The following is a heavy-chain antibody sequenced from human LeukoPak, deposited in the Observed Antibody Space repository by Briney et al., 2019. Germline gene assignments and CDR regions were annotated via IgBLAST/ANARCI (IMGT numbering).Heavy chain of an antibody. CDR1: GYTFTSYG. J-gene: IGHJ3*02. D-gene: IGHD6-19*01. CDR2: ISANNGNT. V-gene: IGHV1-18*04. Sequence: GASVTVSCKASGYTFTSYGISWVRQPPGQGLEWMGWISANNGNTNYAQKLQGRVTMTTDTSTSTASMELRSLRSDDTAVYYCARDLKRYSSGWFLRSAFDIWGQGTMVTVSS. CDR3: ARDLKRYSSGWFLRSAFDI.